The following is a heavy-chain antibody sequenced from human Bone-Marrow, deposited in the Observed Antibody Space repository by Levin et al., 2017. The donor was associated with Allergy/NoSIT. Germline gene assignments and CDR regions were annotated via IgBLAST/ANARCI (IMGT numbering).Heavy chain of an antibody. Sequence: PSETLSLTCNVSGGSIGTSFWSWIRQPPGKGLEWIGYISNTGSTDYNPSLKSRVTISTDRSKNQFSLKLTSVTAADTALYYCARDVSGTYFAFGIWGQGTMVTVSS. CDR1: GGSIGTSF. CDR2: ISNTGST. D-gene: IGHD1-26*01. J-gene: IGHJ3*02. V-gene: IGHV4-59*01. CDR3: ARDVSGTYFAFGI.